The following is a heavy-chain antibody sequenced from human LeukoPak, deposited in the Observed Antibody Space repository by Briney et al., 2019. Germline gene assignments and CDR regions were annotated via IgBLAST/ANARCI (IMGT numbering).Heavy chain of an antibody. CDR1: GGSISSYF. V-gene: IGHV4-59*13. D-gene: IGHD4-23*01. Sequence: SETLSLTCTVSGGSISSYFWNWIRQPPGQGLEWIGHMSNTGITKYNPSLKSRVTISADTSKNQFSLNLNSVTAADTAVYFCAKASVTTAVLFDSWGQGTLVAVSS. CDR2: MSNTGIT. J-gene: IGHJ4*02. CDR3: AKASVTTAVLFDS.